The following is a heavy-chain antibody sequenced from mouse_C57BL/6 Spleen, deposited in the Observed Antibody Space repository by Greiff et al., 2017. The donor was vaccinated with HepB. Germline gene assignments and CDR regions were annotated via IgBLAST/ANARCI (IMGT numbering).Heavy chain of an antibody. D-gene: IGHD2-1*01. V-gene: IGHV2-2*01. J-gene: IGHJ1*03. CDR1: GFSLTSYG. CDR2: IWSGGST. Sequence: QVQLQQSGPGLVQPSQSLSITCTVSGFSLTSYGVHWVRQSPGKGLEWLGVIWSGGSTDYNAAFISRLSISKDNSKSQVFFKMNSLQADDTAIYYCARQGYGNYLRPYWYFDVWGTGTTVTVSS. CDR3: ARQGYGNYLRPYWYFDV.